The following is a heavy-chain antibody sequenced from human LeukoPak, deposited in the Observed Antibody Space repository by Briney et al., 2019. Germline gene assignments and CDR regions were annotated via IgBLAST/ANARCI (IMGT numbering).Heavy chain of an antibody. D-gene: IGHD3-10*01. CDR2: ISSSSSYI. V-gene: IGHV3-21*01. J-gene: IGHJ4*02. Sequence: GGSLRLSCAASGFTFSSYSMNWVRQAPGKGLEWVSSISSSSSYIYYADSVKGRFTISRDNAKNSLYLQMNSLRAEDTAVYYCASPRGSGSRNFDYWGQGTLVTVSS. CDR1: GFTFSSYS. CDR3: ASPRGSGSRNFDY.